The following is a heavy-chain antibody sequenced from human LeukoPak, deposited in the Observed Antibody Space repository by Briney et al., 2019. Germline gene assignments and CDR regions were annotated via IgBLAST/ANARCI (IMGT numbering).Heavy chain of an antibody. D-gene: IGHD3-22*01. CDR2: ISYDGSNK. J-gene: IGHJ1*01. CDR3: ASPDYYDSSGYYLGYFQH. CDR1: GFTFPNYG. V-gene: IGHV3-30*03. Sequence: GGSLRLSCAAPGFTFPNYGMSWVRQAPGKGLEWVAVISYDGSNKYYADSVKGRFTISRDNSKNTLYLQMNSLRAEDTAVYYCASPDYYDSSGYYLGYFQHWGQGTLVTVSS.